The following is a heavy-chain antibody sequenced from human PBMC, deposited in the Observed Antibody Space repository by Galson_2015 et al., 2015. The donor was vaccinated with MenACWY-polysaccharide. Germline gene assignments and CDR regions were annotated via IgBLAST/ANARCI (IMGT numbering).Heavy chain of an antibody. CDR3: ARDKPSLQVDGCDI. Sequence: SVKVSCKASGYTFTSYDVNWVRQAPGQGLEWMGRIIPNHGNTNYAQKLQGRVTITADKSSTTAYMELSSLRSEDTAMYYCARDKPSLQVDGCDICGHLTLRTFSS. J-gene: IGHJ3*02. V-gene: IGHV1-69*04. CDR2: IIPNHGNT. CDR1: GYTFTSYD. D-gene: IGHD3/OR15-3a*01.